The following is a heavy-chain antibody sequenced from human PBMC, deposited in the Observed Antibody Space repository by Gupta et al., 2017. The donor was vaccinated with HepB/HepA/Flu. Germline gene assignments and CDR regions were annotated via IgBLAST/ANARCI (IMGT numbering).Heavy chain of an antibody. V-gene: IGHV4-30-4*01. Sequence: QVQLQESGPGLVKPSQTLSPPCTVSGASVTSGDYFWSWIRQPPGKGLEWVGYIYHSGDSYYNPSLQSRVTISVDTSRNQFSLKMSSVTAADTAVYYCARYSYVDKSIFIRSPIFDPWGQGTLVTVSS. CDR2: IYHSGDS. D-gene: IGHD5-18*01. CDR1: GASVTSGDYF. CDR3: ARYSYVDKSIFIRSPIFDP. J-gene: IGHJ5*02.